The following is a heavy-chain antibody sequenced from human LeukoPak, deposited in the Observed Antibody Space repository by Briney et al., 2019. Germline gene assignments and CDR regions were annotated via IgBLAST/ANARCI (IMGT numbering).Heavy chain of an antibody. J-gene: IGHJ5*02. CDR2: ITPYNGNT. Sequence: GASVKVSCKASGYTFIGYSISWVRRAPGHGHEWMGWITPYNGNTNYVQNFQGRVTMTTDTSTSTAYMELRSLRSDDTAVYCCARGIAVAGHNWFDPWGQGTLVTVSS. V-gene: IGHV1-18*01. CDR1: GYTFIGYS. CDR3: ARGIAVAGHNWFDP. D-gene: IGHD6-19*01.